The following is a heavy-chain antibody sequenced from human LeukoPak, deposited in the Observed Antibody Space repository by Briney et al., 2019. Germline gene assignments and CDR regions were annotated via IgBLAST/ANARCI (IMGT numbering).Heavy chain of an antibody. CDR1: GFTFSTYA. Sequence: QPGGSLRLSCTASGFTFSTYAMSWVRQAPGKGLEWVSGMSGSGGSTYYADSVKGRLTISRDNSKNTLYFQMNSLRAEDTAVYYCARGWDLLDYWGQGTLVTVSS. D-gene: IGHD1-26*01. CDR2: MSGSGGST. V-gene: IGHV3-23*01. CDR3: ARGWDLLDY. J-gene: IGHJ4*02.